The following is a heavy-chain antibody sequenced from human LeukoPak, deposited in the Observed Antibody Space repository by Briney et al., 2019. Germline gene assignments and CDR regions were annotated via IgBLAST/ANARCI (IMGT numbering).Heavy chain of an antibody. CDR3: ARRPKDYYDSSGYYDY. CDR2: IYYSGST. J-gene: IGHJ4*02. CDR1: GGSISSYY. Sequence: SETLSLTCTVSGGSISSYYWSWIRQPPGKGLEWIGYIYYSGSTNYNPSLKSRVTISVDTSKNQFSLKLSSVTAADTAVYYCARRPKDYYDSSGYYDYWGQGTLVTVSS. V-gene: IGHV4-59*08. D-gene: IGHD3-22*01.